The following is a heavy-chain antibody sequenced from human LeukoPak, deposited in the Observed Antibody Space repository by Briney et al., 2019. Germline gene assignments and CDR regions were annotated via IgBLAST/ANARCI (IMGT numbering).Heavy chain of an antibody. CDR3: ARDGGARGGSFAY. J-gene: IGHJ4*02. CDR2: IWYDGSNK. V-gene: IGHV3-33*08. Sequence: PGGSRRLSCAASGFTFSSYGMHWVRQAPGKGLEWVAVIWYDGSNKYYADSVKGRFTISRDNSKNTLYLQMNSLRAEDTAVYYCARDGGARGGSFAYWGQGTLVTVSS. CDR1: GFTFSSYG. D-gene: IGHD2-21*01.